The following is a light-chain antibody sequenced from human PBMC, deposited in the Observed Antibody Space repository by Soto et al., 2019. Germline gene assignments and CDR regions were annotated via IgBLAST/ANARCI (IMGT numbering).Light chain of an antibody. Sequence: DIRLTQSPSSVSASVGDRVTITCRASQDISTWLAWYQQKPGKAPQVLIYGAFRLESGVPSRFSGSGSGTDFTLTISSLQPEDFATYYCQQANSFPQITFGQGTRLEIK. CDR1: QDISTW. J-gene: IGKJ5*01. CDR3: QQANSFPQIT. CDR2: GAF. V-gene: IGKV1-12*01.